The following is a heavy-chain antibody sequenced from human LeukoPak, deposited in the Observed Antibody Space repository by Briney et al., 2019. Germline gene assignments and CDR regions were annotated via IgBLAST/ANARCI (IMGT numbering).Heavy chain of an antibody. CDR3: ARGGAYYYDSSGYSLGY. Sequence: ASVKVSCKVSGYTLTELSMHWVRQAPGKGLEWMGGFDPEDGETIYAQKFQGRVTMTEDTSTDTAYMELSSLRAEDTAVYYCARGGAYYYDSSGYSLGYWGQGTLVTVSS. V-gene: IGHV1-24*01. D-gene: IGHD3-22*01. CDR2: FDPEDGET. CDR1: GYTLTELS. J-gene: IGHJ4*02.